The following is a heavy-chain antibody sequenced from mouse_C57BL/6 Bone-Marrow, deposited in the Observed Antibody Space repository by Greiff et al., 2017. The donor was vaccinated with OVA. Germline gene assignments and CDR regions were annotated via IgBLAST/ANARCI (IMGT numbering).Heavy chain of an antibody. CDR3: TRLLDAMDY. CDR1: GFTFSSYA. J-gene: IGHJ4*01. V-gene: IGHV5-9-1*02. D-gene: IGHD2-1*01. Sequence: DVKLQESGEGLVKPGGSLKLSCAASGFTFSSYAMSWVRQTPEKRLEWVAYISSGGDYIYYADTVKGRFTISRDNARNTLYLQMSSLKSEDTAMYYCTRLLDAMDYWGQGTSVTVSS. CDR2: ISSGGDYI.